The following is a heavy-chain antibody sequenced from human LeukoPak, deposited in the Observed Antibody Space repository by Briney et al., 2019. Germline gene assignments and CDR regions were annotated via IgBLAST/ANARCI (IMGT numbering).Heavy chain of an antibody. CDR2: ISYDGSNK. CDR3: AKEQGRFWSGYYTYEAFDI. D-gene: IGHD3-3*01. V-gene: IGHV3-30*18. CDR1: GFTFSSYG. Sequence: GRSLRLSCAASGFTFSSYGIQWVRQAPGKGLEWVAVISYDGSNKYYADSVKGRFTISRDNSKNTLYLQMNSLRAEDTAVYYCAKEQGRFWSGYYTYEAFDIWGQGTMVTVSS. J-gene: IGHJ3*02.